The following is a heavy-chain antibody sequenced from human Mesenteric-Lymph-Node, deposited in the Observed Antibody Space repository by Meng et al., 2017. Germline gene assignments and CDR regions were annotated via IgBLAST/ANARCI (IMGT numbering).Heavy chain of an antibody. CDR1: GGSFSGYY. CDR2: INHSGST. D-gene: IGHD6-13*01. CDR3: ARWLSSNKLFDY. V-gene: IGHV4-34*01. J-gene: IGHJ4*02. Sequence: SETLSLTCAVYGGSFSGYYWSWIRQPPGKGLEWIGEINHSGSTNYNPSLKSRVTISVDTSKNQFSLKLSSVTPEDTAVYYCARWLSSNKLFDYWGQGTLVTVSS.